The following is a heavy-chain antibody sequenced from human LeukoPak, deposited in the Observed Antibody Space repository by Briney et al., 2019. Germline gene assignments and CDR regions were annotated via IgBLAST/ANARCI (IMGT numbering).Heavy chain of an antibody. Sequence: PGGSLRLSCAASGFTFSIAWMSWVRLAPGKGLEWVGRIKSRTDGGTAEYAAPVKGRFTISRDDSKNTVSLQMNSLKIEDTAVYYCTTISGYSSGPFEYWGQGTLVTVSS. CDR2: IKSRTDGGTA. J-gene: IGHJ4*02. D-gene: IGHD6-19*01. CDR3: TTISGYSSGPFEY. V-gene: IGHV3-15*01. CDR1: GFTFSIAW.